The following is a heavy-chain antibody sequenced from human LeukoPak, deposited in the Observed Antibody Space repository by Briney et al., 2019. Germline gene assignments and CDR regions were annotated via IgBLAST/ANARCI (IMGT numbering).Heavy chain of an antibody. Sequence: LRLSCAASGFTVSSNYMSWVRRRPGKGLEWIGYIYYNGNTYYTPSLKSRVTISVDTSKNQFYLKLSSVTAADTSVYYCARDIAGRGYFDYWGQGTLVTVSS. CDR2: IYYNGNT. CDR3: ARDIAGRGYFDY. J-gene: IGHJ4*02. V-gene: IGHV4-31*02. CDR1: GFTVSSNY. D-gene: IGHD6-13*01.